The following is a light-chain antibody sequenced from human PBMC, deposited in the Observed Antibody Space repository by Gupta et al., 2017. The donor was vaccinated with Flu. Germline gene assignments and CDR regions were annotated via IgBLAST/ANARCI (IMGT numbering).Light chain of an antibody. Sequence: HSPPTQPPPALGPPGHSATISCTGTSSDVGGYKLVSWYQQHPGKAPKLIIYEVTKRPSGVPDRFSGSKSVNTASLTVSGLQAEDEADYYCSSYAGNDNYVFGTGTKVTVL. CDR2: EVT. CDR1: SSDVGGYKL. V-gene: IGLV2-8*01. J-gene: IGLJ1*01. CDR3: SSYAGNDNYV.